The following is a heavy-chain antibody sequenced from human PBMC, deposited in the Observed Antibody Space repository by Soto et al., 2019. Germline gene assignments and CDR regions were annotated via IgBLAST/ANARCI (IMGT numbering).Heavy chain of an antibody. CDR2: ISDRDGST. D-gene: IGHD5-18*01. CDR1: GFTFSHYA. CDR3: AKELRDTSMGGI. Sequence: GGSLRLSCAASGFTFSHYAMNWVRQAPGKGLEWISTISDRDGSTYYADSVKGRFTVSRDNFNNMVYLQMNSLRAEDTGAYYCAKELRDTSMGGIWGQGTLVTVSS. V-gene: IGHV3-23*01. J-gene: IGHJ4*02.